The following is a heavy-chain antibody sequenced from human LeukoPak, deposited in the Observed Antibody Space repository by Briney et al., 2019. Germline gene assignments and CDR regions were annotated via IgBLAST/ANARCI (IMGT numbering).Heavy chain of an antibody. D-gene: IGHD3-16*01. CDR1: GLTFSSHW. Sequence: PGGSLRLSCAASGLTFSSHWMHWVRQAPGKGLVWASRITNDGSGTTYADSVKGRFTISRDNAKNRLYLQVNSLRAEHTAVYYCATPQGGTPAYWGQGTLVTVSS. CDR3: ATPQGGTPAY. V-gene: IGHV3-74*01. CDR2: ITNDGSGT. J-gene: IGHJ4*02.